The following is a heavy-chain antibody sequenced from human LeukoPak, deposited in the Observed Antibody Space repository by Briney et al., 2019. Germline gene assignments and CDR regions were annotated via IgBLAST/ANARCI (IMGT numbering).Heavy chain of an antibody. CDR2: IDSDGSYI. CDR3: TRGAGYYNTDSLDY. D-gene: IGHD3-10*01. J-gene: IGHJ4*02. V-gene: IGHV3-74*01. Sequence: PGGSLRLSCAVSGFTFSSHWTHWVRHPPGKELVWVSRIDSDGSYINYADSVKGRFTFSRDNAKSTLYLQMSSLRVEDTAVYYCTRGAGYYNTDSLDYWGQGTLVTVSS. CDR1: GFTFSSHW.